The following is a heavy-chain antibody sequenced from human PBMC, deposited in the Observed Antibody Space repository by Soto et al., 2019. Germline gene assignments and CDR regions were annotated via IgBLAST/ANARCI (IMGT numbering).Heavy chain of an antibody. CDR2: IYWDDDI. V-gene: IGHV2-5*02. Sequence: QITLKESRPTLMKPTQPLTLTCTLSGVSLTTNGVGVDWIRQPPGKALEWLALIYWDDDILYSPSLKNRLTITKDISKSQVVLTVTNIDSVDTASYYCAHGRGGPSNVWGQGTLVTVSS. J-gene: IGHJ4*01. D-gene: IGHD3-16*01. CDR1: GVSLTTNGVG. CDR3: AHGRGGPSNV.